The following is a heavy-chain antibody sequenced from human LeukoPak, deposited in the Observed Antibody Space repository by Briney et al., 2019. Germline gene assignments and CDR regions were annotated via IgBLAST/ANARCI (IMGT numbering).Heavy chain of an antibody. CDR1: GGSISSYY. Sequence: PSETLSLTCTVSGGSISSYYWSWIRQPPGKGLEWIGYIYYSGSTNYNPSLKSRVTISVDTSKNQFSLKLSSVTAADTAVYYCARQGIPESDAFDIWGQGTMVTVSS. J-gene: IGHJ3*02. CDR3: ARQGIPESDAFDI. D-gene: IGHD2-21*01. CDR2: IYYSGST. V-gene: IGHV4-59*01.